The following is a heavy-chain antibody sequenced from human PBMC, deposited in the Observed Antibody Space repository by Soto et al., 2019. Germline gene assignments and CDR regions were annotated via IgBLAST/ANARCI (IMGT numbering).Heavy chain of an antibody. CDR3: AKELSGSGSDSLYYYGMDV. J-gene: IGHJ6*02. CDR1: GFTFDDYA. V-gene: IGHV3-9*01. Sequence: GGSLRVSCAASGFTFDDYAMHWVRQAPGKGLELVSGIRWNSGSIGYAASVKGRFPISRDNAKTSLYLQMNSLRAEDTALYYCAKELSGSGSDSLYYYGMDVWRQGTTVTVSS. CDR2: IRWNSGSI. D-gene: IGHD3-10*01.